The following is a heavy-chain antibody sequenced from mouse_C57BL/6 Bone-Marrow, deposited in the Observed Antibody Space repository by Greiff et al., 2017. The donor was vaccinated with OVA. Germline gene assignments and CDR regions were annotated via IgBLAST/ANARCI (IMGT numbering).Heavy chain of an antibody. CDR3: ARNDCGRSDNWYFDV. CDR1: GYTFTSYG. V-gene: IGHV1-81*01. CDR2: IYPRSGNN. D-gene: IGHD1-1*01. J-gene: IGHJ1*03. Sequence: QVQLQQSGAELARPGASVKLSCKASGYTFTSYGISWVKQRTGQGLEWIGEIYPRSGNNYYNEKFKGKATLTADKSSRPVYMELRSLTSEDSAVYDCARNDCGRSDNWYFDVWDTGTAVTVTA.